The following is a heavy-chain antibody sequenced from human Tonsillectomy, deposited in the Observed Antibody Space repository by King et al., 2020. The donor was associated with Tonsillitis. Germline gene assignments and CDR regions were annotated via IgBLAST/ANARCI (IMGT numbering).Heavy chain of an antibody. CDR2: IFSNDEK. CDR1: GFSLSNARMG. D-gene: IGHD5-12*01. Sequence: TLKESGPVLVKPTETLTLTCTVSGFSLSNARMGVSWIRQPPGKALEWLAHIFSNDEKSYSTSLKSRLTISKDTSKSQVVLTMTNMEPVDTPTYYCARILPLYSGPPNDYWGQGTLVTVSS. CDR3: ARILPLYSGPPNDY. J-gene: IGHJ4*02. V-gene: IGHV2-26*01.